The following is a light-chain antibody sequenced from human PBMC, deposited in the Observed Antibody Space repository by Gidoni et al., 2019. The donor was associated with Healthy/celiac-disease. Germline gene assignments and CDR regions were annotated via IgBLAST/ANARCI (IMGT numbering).Light chain of an antibody. V-gene: IGKV3-15*01. CDR2: GAA. J-gene: IGKJ1*01. CDR3: QKYNNWPRT. CDR1: QTVSLH. Sequence: IVMTQSPATLSVSPVERATLSCRSSQTVSLHLAWYKQKPGQAHRLLLYGAATRATGLPARFSGSGSGTEFTLTISSLQSEDFEVYYCQKYNNWPRTFGQGTKVEIK.